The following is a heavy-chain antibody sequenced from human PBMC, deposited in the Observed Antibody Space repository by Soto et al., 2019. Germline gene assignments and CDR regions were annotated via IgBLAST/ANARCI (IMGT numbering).Heavy chain of an antibody. CDR1: GGSVSSGSYY. CDR3: ARGLKGYCTNGVCLNWFDP. V-gene: IGHV4-61*01. D-gene: IGHD2-8*01. CDR2: IYYSGST. Sequence: SETLSLTCTVSGGSVSSGSYYWSWIRQPPGKGLEWIGYIYYSGSTNYNPSLKSRVTISVDTSKNQFSLKLSSVTAADTAVYYCARGLKGYCTNGVCLNWFDPWGQGTLVTVSS. J-gene: IGHJ5*02.